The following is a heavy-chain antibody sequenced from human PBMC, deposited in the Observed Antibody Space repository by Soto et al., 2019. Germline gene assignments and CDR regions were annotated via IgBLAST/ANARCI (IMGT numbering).Heavy chain of an antibody. D-gene: IGHD2-2*01. CDR1: GFTFSSYA. CDR3: EKIEEAAMLHYFDY. J-gene: IGHJ4*02. CDR2: ISGSGGST. V-gene: IGHV3-23*01. Sequence: EVQLLESGGGLVQPGGSLRLSCAASGFTFSSYAMSWVRQARGKGLEWVSAISGSGGSTYYADSVKGRFTISRDNSKNTLDLQMDSLRAEDTAVYYCEKIEEAAMLHYFDYWGQGTLVTVSS.